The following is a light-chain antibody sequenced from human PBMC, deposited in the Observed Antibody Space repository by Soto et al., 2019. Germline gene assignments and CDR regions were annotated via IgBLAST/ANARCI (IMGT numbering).Light chain of an antibody. Sequence: DVQMTQSPSTLAASVGDRVTITCRASQSVSSWLAWYQQKPGKAPKLLIYRASSLESGVPSRFSGSGSGTEFTLTISSLQPDDFATYCCQQYNSFWTFGQGTKVEVK. CDR3: QQYNSFWT. V-gene: IGKV1-5*03. CDR1: QSVSSW. CDR2: RAS. J-gene: IGKJ1*01.